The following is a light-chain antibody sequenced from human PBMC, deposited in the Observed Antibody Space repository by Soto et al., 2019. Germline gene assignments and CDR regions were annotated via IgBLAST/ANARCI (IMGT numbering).Light chain of an antibody. J-gene: IGLJ1*01. CDR2: VNSDGSH. CDR3: QTWGTGIQV. Sequence: QLVLTQSPSASASLGASVKLTCTLSSGHSSYTIAWHQQQPEKGPRYLMKVNSDGSHSKGDGIPDRFSGSSSGAERYLTISSLQSDDEADYYCQTWGTGIQVFGTGTKVTVL. V-gene: IGLV4-69*01. CDR1: SGHSSYT.